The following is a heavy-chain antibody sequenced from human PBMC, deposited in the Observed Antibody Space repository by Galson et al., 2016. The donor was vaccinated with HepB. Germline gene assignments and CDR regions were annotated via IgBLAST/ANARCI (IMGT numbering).Heavy chain of an antibody. CDR3: ATTYCGADCSRVYAFDF. V-gene: IGHV4-59*01. J-gene: IGHJ3*01. D-gene: IGHD2-21*01. CDR2: RFYSGTT. Sequence: SETLSLTCTVSGDSISNYYCSWIRQPPGKALEWIGYRFYSGTTDYNSSLKSRVTISVDTSKNQFSLKLSSVTAADTALYYCATTYCGADCSRVYAFDFWGQGTMVTVSS. CDR1: GDSISNYY.